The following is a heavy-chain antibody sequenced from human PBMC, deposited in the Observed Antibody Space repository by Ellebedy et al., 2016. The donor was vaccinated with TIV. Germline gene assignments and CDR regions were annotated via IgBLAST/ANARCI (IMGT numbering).Heavy chain of an antibody. Sequence: GESLKISXAASGFTFTYVMNWVRQAPGNGLEWVSSISGSGGTTYYADSVKGRFTLSRDNSKSTLYLQMNSLRAEDTAIYYCATWIRNHFDYWGQGTLVTVSS. CDR2: ISGSGGTT. CDR1: GFTFTYV. J-gene: IGHJ4*02. V-gene: IGHV3-23*01. CDR3: ATWIRNHFDY. D-gene: IGHD5-12*01.